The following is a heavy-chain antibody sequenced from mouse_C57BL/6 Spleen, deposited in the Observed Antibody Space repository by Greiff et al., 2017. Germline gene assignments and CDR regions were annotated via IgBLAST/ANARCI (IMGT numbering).Heavy chain of an antibody. D-gene: IGHD2-3*01. CDR2: IYPRSGNT. J-gene: IGHJ3*01. Sequence: VQLQQSGAELARPGASVKLSCKASGYTFTSYGISWVKQRTGQGLEWIGEIYPRSGNTYYNEKFKGKATLTADKSSSTAYMELRSLTSEDSAVYFCARGGYDGYYEFAYWGQGTLVTVSA. V-gene: IGHV1-81*01. CDR3: ARGGYDGYYEFAY. CDR1: GYTFTSYG.